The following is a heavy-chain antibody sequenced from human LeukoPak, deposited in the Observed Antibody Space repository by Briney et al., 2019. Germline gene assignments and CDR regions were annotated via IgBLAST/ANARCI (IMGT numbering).Heavy chain of an antibody. CDR2: IFYSGST. J-gene: IGHJ4*02. D-gene: IGHD1-7*01. Sequence: SETLSLTCTVPGGSISSSSYYWGWIRQPPGKGLEWIGSIFYSGSTYYNPSLKSRVTISVDTSKNQFSLKLSSVTAADTAVYSCARQSGINYPFGYWGQGTLVTVSS. V-gene: IGHV4-39*01. CDR3: ARQSGINYPFGY. CDR1: GGSISSSSYY.